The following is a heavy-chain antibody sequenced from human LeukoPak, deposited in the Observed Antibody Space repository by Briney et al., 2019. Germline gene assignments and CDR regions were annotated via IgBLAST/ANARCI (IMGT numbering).Heavy chain of an antibody. CDR2: INHSGST. CDR1: GGSFSGYY. J-gene: IGHJ3*02. Sequence: SETLSLTCAVYGGSFSGYYWSWIRQPPGKGLEWIGEINHSGSTNYSPSLKSRVTISVDTSKNQFSLKLSSVTAADTAVYYCARWYFDWFDAFDIWGQGTMVTVSS. V-gene: IGHV4-34*01. D-gene: IGHD3-9*01. CDR3: ARWYFDWFDAFDI.